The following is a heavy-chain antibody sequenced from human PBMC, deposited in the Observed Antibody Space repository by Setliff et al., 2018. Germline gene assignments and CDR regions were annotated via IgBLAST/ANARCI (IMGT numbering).Heavy chain of an antibody. J-gene: IGHJ2*01. CDR3: ARALILGWPRDYWYFDL. D-gene: IGHD7-27*01. V-gene: IGHV4-31*02. Sequence: KTSETLSLTCTVSGGSISSGGYYWSWIRQHPGKGLEWIGYIYYSGSTYYNPSLKSRVTISVDTSKNQFSLKLSSVTAADTAVYYCARALILGWPRDYWYFDLWGRGTLVTVSS. CDR1: GGSISSGGYY. CDR2: IYYSGST.